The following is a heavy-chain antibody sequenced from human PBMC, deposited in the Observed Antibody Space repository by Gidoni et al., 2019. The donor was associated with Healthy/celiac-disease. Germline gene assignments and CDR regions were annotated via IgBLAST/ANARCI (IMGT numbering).Heavy chain of an antibody. J-gene: IGHJ3*02. CDR3: ARASSIAARDAFDI. D-gene: IGHD6-6*01. V-gene: IGHV3-20*04. CDR1: GFTFDDCG. Sequence: EVQLVASGGGVVRPGGSLRLSCAASGFTFDDCGMSWVRQAPGKGLGCVSGINCNGGSTGDAASVKGRFTISRDNAKNSLYLQMNSLRAEDTALYYCARASSIAARDAFDIWGQGTMVTVSS. CDR2: INCNGGST.